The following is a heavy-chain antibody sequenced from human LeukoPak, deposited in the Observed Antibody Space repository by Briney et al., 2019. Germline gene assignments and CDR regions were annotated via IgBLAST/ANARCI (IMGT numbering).Heavy chain of an antibody. CDR3: ARVTFGGYSGYHRGYFYYYMDV. V-gene: IGHV3-7*01. D-gene: IGHD5-12*01. Sequence: PGGSLRLSCAASGFTFSSYWMSWVRQAPGKGLEWVANIKQDGGEKYYVDSVKGRFTISRDNAKNSLYLQMNSLRAEDTAVYYCARVTFGGYSGYHRGYFYYYMDVWGKGTTVTVSS. J-gene: IGHJ6*03. CDR2: IKQDGGEK. CDR1: GFTFSSYW.